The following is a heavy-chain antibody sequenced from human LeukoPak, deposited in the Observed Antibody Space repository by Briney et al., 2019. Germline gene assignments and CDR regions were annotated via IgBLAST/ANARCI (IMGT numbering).Heavy chain of an antibody. CDR2: TKQDGSEE. D-gene: IGHD2-15*01. CDR3: AREGCSGGSCYSFWFDP. CDR1: GFTFSSYW. J-gene: IGHJ5*02. Sequence: GGSLRLSCAASGFTFSSYWMSWVRQAPGKGLEWVANTKQDGSEEYYVDSVKGRFTISRDNAKNSLYLQMNSLRAEDTAVYYCAREGCSGGSCYSFWFDPWGQGTLVTVSS. V-gene: IGHV3-7*01.